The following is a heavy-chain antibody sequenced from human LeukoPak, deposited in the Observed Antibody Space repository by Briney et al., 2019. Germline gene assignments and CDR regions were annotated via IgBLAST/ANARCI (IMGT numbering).Heavy chain of an antibody. CDR2: IYSAGST. J-gene: IGHJ4*02. Sequence: GGSLRLSCAASGFTVSDNYMSWVRQAPGKGLEWVSVIYSAGSTYYADSVKGRFTISRDNSKNTLYFQMNSLRAEDTAVYYCARAGILTGYYLDYWGQGTLVTVSS. CDR1: GFTVSDNY. CDR3: ARAGILTGYYLDY. V-gene: IGHV3-66*01. D-gene: IGHD3-9*01.